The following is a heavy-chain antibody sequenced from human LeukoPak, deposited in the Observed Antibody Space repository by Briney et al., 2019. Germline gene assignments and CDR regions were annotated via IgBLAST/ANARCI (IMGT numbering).Heavy chain of an antibody. CDR2: ISSSDSTI. CDR1: GFTLSSYE. Sequence: EGSLRLSCAASGFTLSSYEINWVRQAPGKGLEWVSYISSSDSTIYYADSVKGRFTISRDNAKNSLYLQMNSLRAEDTAVYYCARRIALGYWGQGTLVTVSS. CDR3: ARRIALGY. V-gene: IGHV3-48*03. J-gene: IGHJ4*02. D-gene: IGHD2-15*01.